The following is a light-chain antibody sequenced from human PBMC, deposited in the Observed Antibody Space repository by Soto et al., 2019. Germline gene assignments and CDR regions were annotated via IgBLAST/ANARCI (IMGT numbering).Light chain of an antibody. Sequence: QSVLTQPASVSGSPGQSITTSCTGTSSDVGGYNYVSWYQQHPGKAPRLMIYEVNSRPSGVSHRFSGSKSGNTASLTISGLQAEDEADYYCSSYTSSTTPYVFGTGTKVTVL. CDR2: EVN. V-gene: IGLV2-14*01. CDR3: SSYTSSTTPYV. CDR1: SSDVGGYNY. J-gene: IGLJ1*01.